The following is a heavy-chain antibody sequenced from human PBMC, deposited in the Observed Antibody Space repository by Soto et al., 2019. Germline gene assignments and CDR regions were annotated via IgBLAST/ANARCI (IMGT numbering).Heavy chain of an antibody. CDR1: GYTFTGYY. CDR2: INPNSGGT. CDR3: AREYSDILTGYYYYGMDV. Sequence: GASVKVSCKASGYTFTGYYMHWVRQAPGQGLEWMGWINPNSGGTNYAQKFQGRVTMTRDTSISTAYMELSRLRSDDTAVYYCAREYSDILTGYYYYGMDVWGQGNTVTLSS. V-gene: IGHV1-2*02. D-gene: IGHD3-9*01. J-gene: IGHJ6*02.